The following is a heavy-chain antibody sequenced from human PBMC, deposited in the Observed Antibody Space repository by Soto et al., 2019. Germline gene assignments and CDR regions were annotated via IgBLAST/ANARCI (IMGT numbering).Heavy chain of an antibody. D-gene: IGHD3-10*01. J-gene: IGHJ6*03. V-gene: IGHV1-18*01. CDR2: ISVDNGDT. CDR1: GYTFRSHG. Sequence: QVELVQSGAEVKKPGASVKVSCKASGYTFRSHGISWVRQAPGQGLEWMGWISVDNGDTNYAQKLQGRVTVTTDTSKSTAYMELRSLRSEDTAAYYCARMVRGSNIDYYHYMDVWGKGTPVTVSS. CDR3: ARMVRGSNIDYYHYMDV.